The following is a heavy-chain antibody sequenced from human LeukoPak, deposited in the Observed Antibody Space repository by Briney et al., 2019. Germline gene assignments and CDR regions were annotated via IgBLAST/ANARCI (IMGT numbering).Heavy chain of an antibody. D-gene: IGHD1-26*01. CDR1: VYTFTSYD. CDR2: MNPNSGNT. CDR3: ARGDLVGADDTNFDY. J-gene: IGHJ4*02. V-gene: IGHV1-8*03. Sequence: GASVKVSCKASVYTFTSYDINWVRQATGQGLEWMGWMNPNSGNTGYAQKFQGRVTITRNSSISTAYMELSSLRSEDTAVYYCARGDLVGADDTNFDYWGQGTLVSASS.